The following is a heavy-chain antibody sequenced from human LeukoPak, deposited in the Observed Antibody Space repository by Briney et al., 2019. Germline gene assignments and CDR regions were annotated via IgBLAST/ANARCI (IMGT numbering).Heavy chain of an antibody. CDR2: ISYDGSNK. CDR3: AKDSLRWLQLGAPAYYFDY. CDR1: GFTFSSYG. J-gene: IGHJ4*02. V-gene: IGHV3-30*18. Sequence: GGSLRLSCAASGFTFSSYGMHWVRQAPGKGLEWVAVISYDGSNKYYADSVKGRFTISRDNSKNTLYLQMNSLRAEDTAVYYCAKDSLRWLQLGAPAYYFDYWGQGTLVTVSS. D-gene: IGHD5-24*01.